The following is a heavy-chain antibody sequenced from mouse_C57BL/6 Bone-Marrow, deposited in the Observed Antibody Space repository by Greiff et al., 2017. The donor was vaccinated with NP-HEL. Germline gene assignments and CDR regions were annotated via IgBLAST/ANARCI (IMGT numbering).Heavy chain of an antibody. V-gene: IGHV1-74*01. J-gene: IGHJ1*03. Sequence: QVQLKQPGAELVKPGASVKVSCKASGYTFTSYWMHWVKQRPGQGLEWIGRIHPSDSDTNYNQKFKGKATLTVDKSSSTAYMQLSSLTSEDSAVYYCASHYYGSSYGYFDVGGTGTTVTVSS. D-gene: IGHD1-1*01. CDR2: IHPSDSDT. CDR1: GYTFTSYW. CDR3: ASHYYGSSYGYFDV.